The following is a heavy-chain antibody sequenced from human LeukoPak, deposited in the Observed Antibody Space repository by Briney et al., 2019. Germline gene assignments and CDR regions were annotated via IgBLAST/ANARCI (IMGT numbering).Heavy chain of an antibody. J-gene: IGHJ6*02. CDR2: IVVGSGNT. D-gene: IGHD3-10*01. CDR1: GFTFTSSA. V-gene: IGHV1-58*02. Sequence: SVKVSCKASGFTFTSSAMQWVRQARGQRLEWIGWIVVGSGNTNYAQKFQERVTITRDMSTSTAYMELSSLRSEDTAVYYCAADIVVRGYGMDVWGQGTTVTVSS. CDR3: AADIVVRGYGMDV.